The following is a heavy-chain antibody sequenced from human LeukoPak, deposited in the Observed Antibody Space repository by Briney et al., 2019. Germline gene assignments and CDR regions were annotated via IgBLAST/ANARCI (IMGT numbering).Heavy chain of an antibody. Sequence: GGSLRLFCAASGFTFSSYSMNWVRQAPGKGLEWVSSISSSSSYIYYADSVKGRFTISRDNAKNSLYLQMDSLRAEDTAVYYCARTTDIVVVPAADYYYYYGMDVWGQGTMVTVSS. V-gene: IGHV3-21*01. CDR2: ISSSSSYI. CDR1: GFTFSSYS. CDR3: ARTTDIVVVPAADYYYYYGMDV. J-gene: IGHJ6*02. D-gene: IGHD2-2*01.